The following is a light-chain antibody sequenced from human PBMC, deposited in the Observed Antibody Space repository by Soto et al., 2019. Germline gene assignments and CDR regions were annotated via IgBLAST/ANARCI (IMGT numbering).Light chain of an antibody. CDR1: QGISTY. J-gene: IGKJ2*01. CDR3: QQANSFPHT. V-gene: IGKV1-9*01. Sequence: DIQLTQSPSFLYASVGDRVTITCRASQGISTYLAWYQQRPGKAPKLLIYDASTLQSGVPSRFSGSRSGTDFTLTISSLQPEDFATYYCQQANSFPHTFGHGTKLEIK. CDR2: DAS.